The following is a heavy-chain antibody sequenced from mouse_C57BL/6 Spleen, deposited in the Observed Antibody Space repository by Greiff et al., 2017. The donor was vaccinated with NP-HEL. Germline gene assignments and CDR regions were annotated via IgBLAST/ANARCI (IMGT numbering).Heavy chain of an antibody. V-gene: IGHV1-69*01. D-gene: IGHD3-2*02. J-gene: IGHJ3*01. CDR3: ARDSSGWFAY. CDR2: IDPSDSYT. Sequence: QQSGAELVMPGASVKLSCKASGYTFTSYWMHWVKQRPGQGLEWIGEIDPSDSYTNYNQKFKGKSTLTVDKSSSTAYMQLSSLTSEDSAVYYCARDSSGWFAYWGQGTLVTVSA. CDR1: GYTFTSYW.